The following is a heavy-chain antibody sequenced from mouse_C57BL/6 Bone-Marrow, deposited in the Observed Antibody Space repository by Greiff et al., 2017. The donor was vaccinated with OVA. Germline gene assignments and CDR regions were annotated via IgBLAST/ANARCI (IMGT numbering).Heavy chain of an antibody. J-gene: IGHJ1*03. Sequence: QVQLQQSGSELRSPGSSVKLSCKDFDSEVFPIAYMSWVRQKPGHGFEWIGGILPSIGRTIYGEKFEDKATLDADTLSNTAYLELNSLTSEDSAIDYCARRDYDGHWYFDVWGTGTTVTVSS. CDR3: ARRDYDGHWYFDV. CDR2: ILPSIGRT. V-gene: IGHV15-2*01. CDR1: DSEVFPIAY. D-gene: IGHD2-4*01.